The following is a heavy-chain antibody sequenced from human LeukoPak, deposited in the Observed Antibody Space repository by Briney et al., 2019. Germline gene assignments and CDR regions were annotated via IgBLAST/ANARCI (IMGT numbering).Heavy chain of an antibody. CDR2: ISDGGRAA. CDR1: GYIFSPYW. D-gene: IGHD4-17*01. CDR3: TRGDYGDPKMDY. Sequence: GGSLRLSCAASGYIFSPYWMSWVRQTPGKGLEWVASISDGGRAAYYGDSVRGRFTISRDDARNSLFLQMNGLRAEDTAVYYCTRGDYGDPKMDYWGQGTLVTVSS. J-gene: IGHJ4*02. V-gene: IGHV3-7*03.